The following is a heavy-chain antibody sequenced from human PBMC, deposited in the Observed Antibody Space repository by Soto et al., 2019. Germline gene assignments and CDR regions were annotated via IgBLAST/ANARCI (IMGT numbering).Heavy chain of an antibody. CDR3: ARDRGCSGGSCYSRPLDP. CDR1: GGTFSSYV. CDR2: IIPIFGTA. J-gene: IGHJ5*02. V-gene: IGHV1-69*01. Sequence: QVQLVQSEAEVKKPGSSVKVSCKASGGTFSSYVFSWVRQAPGQGLEWMGGIIPIFGTANYAQKFQGRVTITADESTRTAYMELSSLRSEDTAVYYCARDRGCSGGSCYSRPLDPWGQGTLVIVSS. D-gene: IGHD2-15*01.